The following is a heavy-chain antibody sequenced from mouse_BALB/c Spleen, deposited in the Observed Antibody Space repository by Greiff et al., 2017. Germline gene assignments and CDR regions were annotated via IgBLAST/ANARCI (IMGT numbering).Heavy chain of an antibody. CDR3: ARSSARSPWFAY. CDR1: GYTFTSYY. Sequence: VQLQQSGPELVKPGASVRISCKASGYTFTSYYIHWVKQRPGQGLEWIGWIYPGNVNTKYNEKFKGKATLTADKSSSTAYMQLSSLTSEDSAVYFCARSSARSPWFAYWGQGTLVTVSA. J-gene: IGHJ3*01. CDR2: IYPGNVNT. D-gene: IGHD6-1*01. V-gene: IGHV1S56*01.